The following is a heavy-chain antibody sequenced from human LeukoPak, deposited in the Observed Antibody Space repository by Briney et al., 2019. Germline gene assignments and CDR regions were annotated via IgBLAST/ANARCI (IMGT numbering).Heavy chain of an antibody. Sequence: PGRSLRLSCAASGFTFSSYAMHWVGQGPGKGLEGVAVISYDGSNKYYADSVKGRFTISRDNSKNTLYLQMNSLRAEDTAVYYCARDYEGSSGYYEGFDYWGQGTLVTVSS. D-gene: IGHD3-22*01. CDR3: ARDYEGSSGYYEGFDY. J-gene: IGHJ4*02. V-gene: IGHV3-30-3*01. CDR1: GFTFSSYA. CDR2: ISYDGSNK.